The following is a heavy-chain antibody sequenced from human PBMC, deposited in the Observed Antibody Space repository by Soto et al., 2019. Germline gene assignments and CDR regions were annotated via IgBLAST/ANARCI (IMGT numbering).Heavy chain of an antibody. Sequence: ASVKVSCKASGYTFTGYYMHWVRQAPGQGLEWMGWINPNSGGTNYAQKFQGRVTMTRDTSISTAYMELSRLRSDDTAVYYCARTGLYDSSGYDQWSQGTLVTVSS. V-gene: IGHV1-2*02. CDR3: ARTGLYDSSGYDQ. J-gene: IGHJ4*02. CDR2: INPNSGGT. CDR1: GYTFTGYY. D-gene: IGHD3-22*01.